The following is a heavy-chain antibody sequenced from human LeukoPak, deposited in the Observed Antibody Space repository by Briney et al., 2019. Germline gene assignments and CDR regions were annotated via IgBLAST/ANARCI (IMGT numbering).Heavy chain of an antibody. Sequence: GGSLRLSCAASGFTFSSYAMSWVRQAPGKGLEWVSAISGSGGSTYCADSVKGRFTISRDNSKNTLYLQMNSLRAEDTAVYYCAKDRLPTRGYSGYVGYWGQGTLVTVSS. V-gene: IGHV3-23*01. CDR2: ISGSGGST. J-gene: IGHJ4*02. CDR3: AKDRLPTRGYSGYVGY. D-gene: IGHD5-12*01. CDR1: GFTFSSYA.